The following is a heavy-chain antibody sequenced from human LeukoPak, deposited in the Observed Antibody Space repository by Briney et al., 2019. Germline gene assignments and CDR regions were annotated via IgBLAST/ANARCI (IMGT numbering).Heavy chain of an antibody. J-gene: IGHJ4*02. V-gene: IGHV4-34*01. Sequence: SETLSLTCAAYGGSFSDYYWSWIRQPPGKGLEWIGEINHSGGTYYNPSLKSRVTISLDPSKNHFSLNLTSVTAADTAVYYCARGAVWGSSGWYPYWGQGTLVTVSS. CDR1: GGSFSDYY. D-gene: IGHD6-19*01. CDR3: ARGAVWGSSGWYPY. CDR2: INHSGGT.